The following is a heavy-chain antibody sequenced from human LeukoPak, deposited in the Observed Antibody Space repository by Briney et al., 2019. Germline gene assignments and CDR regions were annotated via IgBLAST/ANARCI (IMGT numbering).Heavy chain of an antibody. CDR3: ATSLERLFDCSSTSCSFQFDY. D-gene: IGHD2-2*01. V-gene: IGHV3-30-3*01. Sequence: GSLRLSCAASGFTFSRYAMHWVRQAPGKGLEWVAVISYDGSNKYYADSVKGRFTISRDNSKNTLYLQMNSLRAEDTAVYYCATSLERLFDCSSTSCSFQFDYWGQGTLVTVSS. CDR1: GFTFSRYA. CDR2: ISYDGSNK. J-gene: IGHJ4*02.